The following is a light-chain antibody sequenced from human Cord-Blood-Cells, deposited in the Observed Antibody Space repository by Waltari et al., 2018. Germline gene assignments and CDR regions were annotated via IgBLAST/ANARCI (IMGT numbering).Light chain of an antibody. J-gene: IGLJ2*01. CDR2: DVS. V-gene: IGLV2-11*01. CDR3: CSYAGSYTVV. Sequence: QSALTQPRSVSGSPGQSATIPCTGTSSDVGGHHYVSWYQQHPGKAPKLMIYDVSKRPSGVPDRFSGSKSGNTASLTISGLQAEDEADYYCCSYAGSYTVVFGGGTKLTVL. CDR1: SSDVGGHHY.